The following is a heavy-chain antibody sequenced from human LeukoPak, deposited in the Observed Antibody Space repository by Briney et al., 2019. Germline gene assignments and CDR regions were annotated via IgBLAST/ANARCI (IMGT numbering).Heavy chain of an antibody. CDR2: LKQDGSEK. V-gene: IGHV3-7*04. Sequence: GGSLRLSCAASGFTFSTYWMTWVRQAPGKGLEWVANLKQDGSEKYYVDSVKGRFTISRDNAKNSVFLQMSRLRAEDTAVYYCSRGGIETCPRQHFDYWGQGAVVTVSS. J-gene: IGHJ4*02. D-gene: IGHD1-1*01. CDR1: GFTFSTYW. CDR3: SRGGIETCPRQHFDY.